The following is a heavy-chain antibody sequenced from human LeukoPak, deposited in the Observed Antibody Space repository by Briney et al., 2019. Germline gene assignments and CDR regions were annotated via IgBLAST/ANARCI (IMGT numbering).Heavy chain of an antibody. D-gene: IGHD5-12*01. CDR3: TREISGYDSDAFDI. CDR1: GLTFSDSA. V-gene: IGHV3-73*01. CDR2: IRDKAKIYAT. Sequence: GRSLRLSCVASGLTFSDSALHWVRQASGKGLEWVGRIRDKAKIYATSYAASVRGRFTISRDDSKNTAYLQMNSLKTEDTAVYFCTREISGYDSDAFDIWGQGTMVTVSS. J-gene: IGHJ3*02.